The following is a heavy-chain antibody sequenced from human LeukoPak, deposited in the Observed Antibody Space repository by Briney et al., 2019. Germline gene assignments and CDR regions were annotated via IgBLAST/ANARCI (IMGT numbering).Heavy chain of an antibody. V-gene: IGHV4-59*01. D-gene: IGHD3-22*01. CDR1: GGSISSYY. CDR3: ARSDSSALLD. J-gene: IGHJ4*02. Sequence: SETLSLTCTVSGGSISSYYWSWIRQPPGKGLEWIGYIYYSGSTNYNPSLKSRVTISVDTSKNQFSLKPSSVTAADTAVYYCARSDSSALLDWGQGTLVTVSS. CDR2: IYYSGST.